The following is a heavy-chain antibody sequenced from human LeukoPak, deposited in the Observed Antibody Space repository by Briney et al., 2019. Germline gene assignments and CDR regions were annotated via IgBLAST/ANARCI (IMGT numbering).Heavy chain of an antibody. Sequence: SETLSLTCAVYGGSFSGYYWSWIRQPPGKGLEWIGEINHSGSTNYNTSLKSRVTISVDTSKNQFSLKLSSVTAADTAVYYCARTAAAAPFDYWGQGTLVTVSS. V-gene: IGHV4-34*01. J-gene: IGHJ4*02. D-gene: IGHD6-13*01. CDR3: ARTAAAAPFDY. CDR2: INHSGST. CDR1: GGSFSGYY.